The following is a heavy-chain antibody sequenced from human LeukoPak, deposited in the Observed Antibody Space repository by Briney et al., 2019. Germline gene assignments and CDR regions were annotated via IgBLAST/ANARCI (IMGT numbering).Heavy chain of an antibody. D-gene: IGHD3-22*01. J-gene: IGHJ4*02. CDR2: ITSSPTYI. CDR3: AREMTYVPDSSGFV. CDR1: GFSFSTYS. V-gene: IGHV3-21*01. Sequence: NPGGSLRLSCAASGFSFSTYSMNWVRQAPGKGLEWVSSITSSPTYIYYADSVKGRFTISRDNAKNSVYLQMNSLRVEDTAVYYCAREMTYVPDSSGFVWGQGTLVTVSS.